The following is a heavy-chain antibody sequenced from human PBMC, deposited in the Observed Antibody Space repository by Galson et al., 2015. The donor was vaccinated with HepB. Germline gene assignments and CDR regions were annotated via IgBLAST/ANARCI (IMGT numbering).Heavy chain of an antibody. V-gene: IGHV4-59*01. CDR1: GGSIRSYY. CDR3: ARARNYYDNSGPFDV. Sequence: SETLSLTCTVSGGSIRSYYWSWIRQSPGKGLEWIGYIYYSGSMNYNPSLKSRVTTSVDTSKNQFSLKLSSVSAADMAVYFCARARNYYDNSGPFDVWGRGTLVPVSS. J-gene: IGHJ2*01. D-gene: IGHD3-22*01. CDR2: IYYSGSM.